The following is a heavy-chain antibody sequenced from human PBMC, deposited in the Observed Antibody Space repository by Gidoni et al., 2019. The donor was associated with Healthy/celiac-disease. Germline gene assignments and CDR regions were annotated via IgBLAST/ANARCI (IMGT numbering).Heavy chain of an antibody. CDR1: GYTFTGYY. Sequence: QVQLVQSGAEVKKPGASVKVSCKASGYTFTGYYMHWVRQAPGQGLEWMGWINPNSGGTNYAQKFQGRVTMTRDTSISTAYMELSRLRSDDTAVYYCARCQYYDFWSGSGGAFDIWGQGTMVTVSS. J-gene: IGHJ3*02. V-gene: IGHV1-2*02. D-gene: IGHD3-3*01. CDR2: INPNSGGT. CDR3: ARCQYYDFWSGSGGAFDI.